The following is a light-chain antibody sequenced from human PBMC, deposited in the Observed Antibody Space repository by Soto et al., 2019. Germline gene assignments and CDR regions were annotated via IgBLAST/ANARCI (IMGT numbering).Light chain of an antibody. Sequence: EIVLTQSPATLSLSPGDRATLSCRASQSVRNSLAWYQQKPGQAPRLVIYDVSERAAGIAARFSGSGSGTEFTLTISSLEPEAFAVYFCQRETFGQGTKVE. CDR1: QSVRNS. CDR2: DVS. J-gene: IGKJ1*01. V-gene: IGKV3-11*01. CDR3: QRET.